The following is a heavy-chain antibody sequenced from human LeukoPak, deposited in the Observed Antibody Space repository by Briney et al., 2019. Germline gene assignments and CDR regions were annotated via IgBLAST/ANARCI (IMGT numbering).Heavy chain of an antibody. V-gene: IGHV3-7*03. J-gene: IGHJ4*02. D-gene: IGHD6-19*01. CDR3: ARVTAVAGFDC. CDR2: IKQDGRVK. Sequence: GGSLRLSCAVSGFTFRNYWMAWVRQAPGKGLEWVANIKQDGRVKYYVDSVKGRFTISKDNAKNSLYLQMNSLRPEDTAVYYCARVTAVAGFDCWGQGTLVTVSS. CDR1: GFTFRNYW.